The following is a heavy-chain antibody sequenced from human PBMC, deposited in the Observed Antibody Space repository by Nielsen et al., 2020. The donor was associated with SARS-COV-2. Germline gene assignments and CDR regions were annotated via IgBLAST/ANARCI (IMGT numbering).Heavy chain of an antibody. V-gene: IGHV1-2*06. D-gene: IGHD3-3*01. CDR3: ARDPEDYDFWSGPGP. CDR2: INPNSGGT. J-gene: IGHJ5*02. CDR1: GYTFTGYY. Sequence: ASVKVSCKASGYTFTGYYMHWVRQAPGQGLEWMGRINPNSGGTNYAQKFQGRVTMTRDTSISTAYMELSRLRSDDTAVYYCARDPEDYDFWSGPGPWGQRTLVTVSS.